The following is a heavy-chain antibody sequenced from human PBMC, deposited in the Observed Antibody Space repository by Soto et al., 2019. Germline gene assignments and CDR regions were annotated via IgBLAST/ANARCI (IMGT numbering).Heavy chain of an antibody. CDR3: VRDPYLPTAGRLASPHY. CDR2: IWYDGANK. CDR1: GFSFRSYA. Sequence: PGGSLRLSCAASGFSFRSYAMHWVRQAPGKGLEWVAVIWYDGANKYYADSVEGRFTISRDNSNNTLYVQMNSLKAEDTAVYYCVRDPYLPTAGRLASPHYWGPGTLVTVSS. J-gene: IGHJ4*02. D-gene: IGHD1-1*01. V-gene: IGHV3-33*08.